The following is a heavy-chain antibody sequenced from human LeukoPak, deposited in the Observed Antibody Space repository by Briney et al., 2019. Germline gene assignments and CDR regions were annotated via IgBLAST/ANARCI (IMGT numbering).Heavy chain of an antibody. CDR2: IYPGDSDT. V-gene: IGHV5-51*01. J-gene: IGHJ3*02. D-gene: IGHD2-2*01. CDR3: ARQELGYCSRTTCLDAFDI. Sequence: GESLKISCKGSGYSFTTYWIGWVRQMPGKGLEWMGMIYPGDSDTRYNPSFQGHITISADKSISTAYLQWSSLQASDTAMYYCARQELGYCSRTTCLDAFDIWGQGSMVTVSS. CDR1: GYSFTTYW.